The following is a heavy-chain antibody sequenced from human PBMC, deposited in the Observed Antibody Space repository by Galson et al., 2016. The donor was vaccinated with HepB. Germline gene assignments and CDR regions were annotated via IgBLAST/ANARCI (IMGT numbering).Heavy chain of an antibody. CDR3: ARAGRRPVGTGDWFDS. D-gene: IGHD1-1*01. CDR2: TYYGSNWLS. J-gene: IGHJ5*01. CDR1: GDSVSSNSAV. Sequence: CAISGDSVSSNSAVWNWIRQSPSRGLEWLGRTYYGSNWLSDYAASVRSRITVNADTPKNQFALHLNSVTPDDTAVYYCARAGRRPVGTGDWFDSWGQGILVTVSS. V-gene: IGHV6-1*01.